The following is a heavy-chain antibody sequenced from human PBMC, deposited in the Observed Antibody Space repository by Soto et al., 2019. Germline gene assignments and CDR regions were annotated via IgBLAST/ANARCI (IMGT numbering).Heavy chain of an antibody. CDR2: ISSSGGTT. CDR1: GITFSNYE. CDR3: ARYCSGGTCNDGNMDV. D-gene: IGHD2-15*01. Sequence: GGSLRLSCAASGITFSNYEMNWVRQAPGKGLEWVSYISSSGGTTYYAGSVKGRFTISRDNAKSSLYLQMNSLRAEDTAVYYCARYCSGGTCNDGNMDVWGQGTTVTVSS. V-gene: IGHV3-48*03. J-gene: IGHJ6*02.